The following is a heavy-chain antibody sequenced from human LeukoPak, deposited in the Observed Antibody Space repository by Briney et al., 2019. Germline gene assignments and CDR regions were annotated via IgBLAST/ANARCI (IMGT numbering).Heavy chain of an antibody. J-gene: IGHJ4*02. CDR1: GDNVSRNDAG. CDR3: ARDPHYYDSGRELDY. V-gene: IGHV6-1*01. Sequence: PSQTLSLTCVISGDNVSRNDAGWHWIRQSPSRGLEWLGNTYYRSKWYNDYAGSVKSRITINADTSKNHFSLQLKSVTPEDTAVYYCARDPHYYDSGRELDYWGQGTLVTVSS. D-gene: IGHD3-10*01. CDR2: TYYRSKWYN.